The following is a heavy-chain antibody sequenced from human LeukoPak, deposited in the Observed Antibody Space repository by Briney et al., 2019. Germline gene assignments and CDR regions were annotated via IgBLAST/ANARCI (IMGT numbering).Heavy chain of an antibody. J-gene: IGHJ4*02. Sequence: PSQTLSLTCAVSGGSISSGGYSWSWIRQPPGKGLEWIGYIYHSGSTYYNPSLKSRVTISVDTSKNQFSLKLSSVTAADTAVYYCARALYDFWSGYPYDYWGQGTLVTVSS. CDR1: GGSISSGGYS. CDR2: IYHSGST. V-gene: IGHV4-30-2*05. CDR3: ARALYDFWSGYPYDY. D-gene: IGHD3-3*01.